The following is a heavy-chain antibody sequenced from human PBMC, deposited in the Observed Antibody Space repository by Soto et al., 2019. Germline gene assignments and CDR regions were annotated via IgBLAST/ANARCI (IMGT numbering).Heavy chain of an antibody. Sequence: PGGSVRLSXAASGFTFRSYGMLWVRQGPGKGLEWVAVIWNDGSNKNYADSVKGRFTISRDNSKNTLYLQMNSLRAEDTAVYYCARDDVTGAFDTWGQGTLVTVSS. V-gene: IGHV3-33*01. CDR3: ARDDVTGAFDT. CDR1: GFTFRSYG. D-gene: IGHD2-21*02. J-gene: IGHJ4*02. CDR2: IWNDGSNK.